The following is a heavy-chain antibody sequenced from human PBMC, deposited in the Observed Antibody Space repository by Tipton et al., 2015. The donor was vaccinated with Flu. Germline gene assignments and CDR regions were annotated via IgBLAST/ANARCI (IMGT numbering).Heavy chain of an antibody. V-gene: IGHV4-61*02. Sequence: TLSLTCTVSGGSISSGSYYWSWIRQPAGKGLEWIGRIYTSGSTNYNPSVKSRATISVDTSKNQFSLKLSSVTAADTAVYYCARSKYPPQGGVVDDYWGQGTLVSVTS. CDR3: ARSKYPPQGGVVDDY. D-gene: IGHD3-3*01. J-gene: IGHJ4*02. CDR1: GGSISSGSYY. CDR2: IYTSGST.